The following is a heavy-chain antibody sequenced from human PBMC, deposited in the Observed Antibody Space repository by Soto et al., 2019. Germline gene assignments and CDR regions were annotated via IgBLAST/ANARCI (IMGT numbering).Heavy chain of an antibody. CDR3: ARSRLLWFGVGDYMDV. V-gene: IGHV3-53*04. D-gene: IGHD3-10*01. CDR2: IYSGGST. CDR1: GFTVSSNY. Sequence: GGSLRLSCAASGFTVSSNYMSWVRQAPGKGLEWVSVIYSGGSTYYADSVKGRFTISRHNSKNTLYLQMNSLRAEDTAVYYCARSRLLWFGVGDYMDVWGKGTTVTVSS. J-gene: IGHJ6*03.